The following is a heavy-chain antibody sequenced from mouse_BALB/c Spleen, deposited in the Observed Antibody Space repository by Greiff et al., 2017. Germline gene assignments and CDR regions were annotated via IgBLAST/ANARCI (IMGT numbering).Heavy chain of an antibody. Sequence: DVKLQDSGPGLVKPSQSLSLTCTVTGYSITSDYAWNWIRQFPGNKLEWMGYISYSGSTSYNPSLKSRTSITRDTSKNQFFLQLNSVTTEDTATYYCARLGITRDYLDYWGQGTTLTVSS. CDR1: GYSITSDYA. CDR2: ISYSGST. J-gene: IGHJ2*01. D-gene: IGHD2-4*01. CDR3: ARLGITRDYLDY. V-gene: IGHV3-2*02.